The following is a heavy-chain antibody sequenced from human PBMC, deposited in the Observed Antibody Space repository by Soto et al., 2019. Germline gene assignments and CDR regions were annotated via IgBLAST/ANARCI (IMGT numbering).Heavy chain of an antibody. CDR1: GFNFNNYW. D-gene: IGHD3-10*01. CDR2: LNSDGSDS. CDR3: VRAFVGKDSFDY. J-gene: IGHJ4*02. V-gene: IGHV3-74*01. Sequence: PGGSLRLSCAASGFNFNNYWMHWVRQAPGKGLVWVSRLNSDGSDSIYADSVKGRFTISRDNAKNTLYLQMNTLRAEDTAVYFCVRAFVGKDSFDYWGQGTLVTVSS.